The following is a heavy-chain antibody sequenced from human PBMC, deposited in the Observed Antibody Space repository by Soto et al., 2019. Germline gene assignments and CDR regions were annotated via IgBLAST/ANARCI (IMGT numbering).Heavy chain of an antibody. D-gene: IGHD1-26*01. CDR3: ARAGDSGAYFQP. J-gene: IGHJ1*01. CDR1: GFTFSSYG. V-gene: IGHV3-33*01. Sequence: QVQLVESGGGVVQPGRSLRLSCAASGFTFSSYGMHWVRQAPGKGLEWVAVIWYDGSNKYYADSVKGRFTISRDNSKNPRFLQMNTLRPRARAVYSGARAGDSGAYFQPWARAPWSPSPQ. CDR2: IWYDGSNK.